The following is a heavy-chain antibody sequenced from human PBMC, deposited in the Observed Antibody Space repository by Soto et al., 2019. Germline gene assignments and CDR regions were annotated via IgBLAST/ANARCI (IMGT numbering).Heavy chain of an antibody. CDR2: IYNSGA. V-gene: IGHV4-59*02. J-gene: IGHJ6*02. Sequence: QVLLQESGPRLVKPSETLSLTCTVSGGSVSSYYWSWIRQPPGKGLEWIAYIYNSGANYNPSLKRRVSTPVDTRKITLSLKLWSVTAVDTAVYICARDLGPFDVWGQGTTVTVSS. CDR1: GGSVSSYY. CDR3: ARDLGPFDV.